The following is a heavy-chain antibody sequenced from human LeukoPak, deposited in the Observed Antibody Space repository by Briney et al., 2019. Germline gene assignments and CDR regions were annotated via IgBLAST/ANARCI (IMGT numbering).Heavy chain of an antibody. CDR2: INPDSGGT. V-gene: IGHV1-2*02. Sequence: ASVKVSCKASGYPFSGYYIHWVRQAPGQGLEWVGWINPDSGGTNYAQKFQGRVTMTRDTSISTAYMELSTLRSDDTAVYHCARVGYCTTTICNTVIGSTWDYYYMDVWGKGTTVTVSS. D-gene: IGHD2-2*02. CDR1: GYPFSGYY. CDR3: ARVGYCTTTICNTVIGSTWDYYYMDV. J-gene: IGHJ6*03.